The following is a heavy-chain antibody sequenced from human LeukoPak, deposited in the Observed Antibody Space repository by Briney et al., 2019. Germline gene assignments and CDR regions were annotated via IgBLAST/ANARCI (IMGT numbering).Heavy chain of an antibody. J-gene: IGHJ4*02. V-gene: IGHV4-31*03. CDR3: ARVGYSSSWYSEGEFDY. CDR1: GGSISSGGYY. Sequence: KSSQTLSLTCTVSGGSISSGGYYWSWIRQHPGKGLEWIGYIYYSGSTYYNPSLKSRVTISVDTSKNQFSLKLSSVTAADTAVYYCARVGYSSSWYSEGEFDYWGQGTLVTVSS. D-gene: IGHD6-13*01. CDR2: IYYSGST.